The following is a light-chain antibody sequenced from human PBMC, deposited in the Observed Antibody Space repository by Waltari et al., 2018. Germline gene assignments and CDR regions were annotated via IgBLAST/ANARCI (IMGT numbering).Light chain of an antibody. CDR3: CSYGGGTTFVV. CDR1: TRDIGNYKL. J-gene: IGLJ2*01. V-gene: IGLV2-23*02. CDR2: EVS. Sequence: QSALTQPASVSGSPGQSITISCTGTTRDIGNYKLVSWYQQHPGKVPKLMIYEVSERPSGVSNRFSGSKSRNTASLTISGLQAEDEADYFCCSYGGGTTFVVFGGGTKLTVL.